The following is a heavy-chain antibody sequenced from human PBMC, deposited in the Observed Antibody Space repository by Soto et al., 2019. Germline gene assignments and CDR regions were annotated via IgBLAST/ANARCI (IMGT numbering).Heavy chain of an antibody. D-gene: IGHD3-3*01. CDR1: GFTVSSSH. CDR3: ARGRAFSDFCTGYYVDY. V-gene: IGHV3-53*01. Sequence: EVQVVESGGGLIQPGGSLRLSCAASGFTVSSSHMTWVRRAPGKGLEWVSLLYGGRSAFYADSVKGRFTISRDSSRNTVYLQMNSLRAEDTAVYYCARGRAFSDFCTGYYVDYWGQGTLVTVSS. J-gene: IGHJ4*02. CDR2: LYGGRSA.